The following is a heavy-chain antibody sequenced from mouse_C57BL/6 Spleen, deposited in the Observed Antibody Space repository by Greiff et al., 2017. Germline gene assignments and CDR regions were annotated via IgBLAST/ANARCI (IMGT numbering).Heavy chain of an antibody. J-gene: IGHJ2*01. CDR2: ISDGGSYT. V-gene: IGHV5-4*01. D-gene: IGHD2-2*01. CDR1: GFTFSSYA. CDR3: ARDGYDLYYFDY. Sequence: EVMLVKSGGGLVKPGGSLKLSCAASGFTFSSYAMSWVRQTPEKRLEWVATISDGGSYTYYPDNVKGRFTISRDNAKNNLYLQMSHLKSEDTAMYYCARDGYDLYYFDYWGQGTTLTVSS.